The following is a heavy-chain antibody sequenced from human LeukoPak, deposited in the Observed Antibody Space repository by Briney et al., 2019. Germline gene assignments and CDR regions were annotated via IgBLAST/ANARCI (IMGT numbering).Heavy chain of an antibody. CDR1: GYTFTSCD. J-gene: IGHJ4*02. Sequence: ASVKVSCKASGYTFTSCDINWVRQATGQGLEWMGWMNPNSGNTGYGQGFQGRITMTRDISIGTAYMELSNLTSEDTAIYYCTRGSSGRRDNWGQGTLVTVSA. V-gene: IGHV1-8*01. D-gene: IGHD6-19*01. CDR3: TRGSSGRRDN. CDR2: MNPNSGNT.